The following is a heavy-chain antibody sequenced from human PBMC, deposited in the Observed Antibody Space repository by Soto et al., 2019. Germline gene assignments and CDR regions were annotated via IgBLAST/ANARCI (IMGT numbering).Heavy chain of an antibody. CDR2: IYYSGST. Sequence: PSETLSLTCTISGGSISRGGYYWSWIRQHPGKGLEWIGYIYYSGSTYYNPSLKSRVTISVDTSKNQFSLKLSSVTAADTAVYYCARAHSGPSPHYYYSGTAVWGQGTTVTVPS. J-gene: IGHJ6*02. CDR1: GGSISRGGYY. D-gene: IGHD3-10*01. CDR3: ARAHSGPSPHYYYSGTAV. V-gene: IGHV4-31*03.